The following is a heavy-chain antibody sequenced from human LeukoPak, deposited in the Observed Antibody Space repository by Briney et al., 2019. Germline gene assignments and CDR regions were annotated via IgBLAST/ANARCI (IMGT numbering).Heavy chain of an antibody. CDR2: IKQDGSEK. Sequence: GGSLRLSCAASGFTFSSYWMSWVRQAPGKGLEWVANIKQDGSEKYYVDSVKGRFTISRDNAKNSLYLQTNSLRAEDTAVYYCASSVAGLYYGMYVWGQGTTVTVSS. J-gene: IGHJ6*02. D-gene: IGHD6-19*01. CDR3: ASSVAGLYYGMYV. CDR1: GFTFSSYW. V-gene: IGHV3-7*05.